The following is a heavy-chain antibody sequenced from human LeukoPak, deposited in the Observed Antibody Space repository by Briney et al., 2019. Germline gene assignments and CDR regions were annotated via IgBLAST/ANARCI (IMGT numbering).Heavy chain of an antibody. J-gene: IGHJ6*03. CDR2: IYYSGST. CDR3: AREGVLLWFGGNYYYYYMDV. D-gene: IGHD3-10*01. Sequence: SETLSLTCTVSGYSISSGYYWGWIRQPPGQGLEWIGSIYYSGSTYYNPSLKSRVTISVDTSKDQFSLKLSSVTAADTAVYYCAREGVLLWFGGNYYYYYMDVWGKGTTVTVSS. V-gene: IGHV4-38-2*02. CDR1: GYSISSGYY.